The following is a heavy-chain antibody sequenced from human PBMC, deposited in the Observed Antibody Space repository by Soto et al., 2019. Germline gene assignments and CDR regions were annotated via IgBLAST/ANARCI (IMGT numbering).Heavy chain of an antibody. CDR3: ARAARGYCSSTSCPYYYYYGMDV. J-gene: IGHJ6*02. Sequence: GWSLRLSCASSVFTFSSYWMHWVRQAPGKGLVWVSRINSDGSSTSYADSVKGRFTISRDNAKNTLYLQMNSLRAEDTAVYYCARAARGYCSSTSCPYYYYYGMDVWGQGTTVTVSS. D-gene: IGHD2-2*01. CDR2: INSDGSST. V-gene: IGHV3-74*01. CDR1: VFTFSSYW.